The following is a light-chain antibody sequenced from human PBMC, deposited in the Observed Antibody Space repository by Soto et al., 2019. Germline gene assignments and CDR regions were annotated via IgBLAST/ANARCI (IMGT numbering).Light chain of an antibody. CDR3: QQYNHWLT. J-gene: IGKJ4*01. V-gene: IGKV3-15*01. Sequence: EIVMTQSPATLSVSPGERATLSCWASQSVRGNLAWYQQKPGQAPRLLIYGTSTRATGIPARFSGSGSGTEFTLTISSLQSEDFALYYCQQYNHWLTFGGGTKVEIK. CDR2: GTS. CDR1: QSVRGN.